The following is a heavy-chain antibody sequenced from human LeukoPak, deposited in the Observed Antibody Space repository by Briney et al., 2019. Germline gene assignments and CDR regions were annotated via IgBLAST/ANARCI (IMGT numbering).Heavy chain of an antibody. Sequence: GGSLRLSCAASGFTFSSYGMSWVRQAPGKGLEWVSSISGSGGNTYYADSVKGPFTISRDNSKNTLFLHMNSLRAEDTAVYYCAKALGGYHFDYWGQGTLVTVSS. CDR3: AKALGGYHFDY. V-gene: IGHV3-23*01. CDR2: ISGSGGNT. D-gene: IGHD3-16*01. CDR1: GFTFSSYG. J-gene: IGHJ4*02.